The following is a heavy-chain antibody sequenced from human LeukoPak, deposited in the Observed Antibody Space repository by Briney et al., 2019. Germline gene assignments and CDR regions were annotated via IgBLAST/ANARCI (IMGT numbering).Heavy chain of an antibody. CDR2: TYPGDSDT. D-gene: IGHD4-17*01. CDR1: GYSFTNYW. Sequence: PGESLKISCKGSGYSFTNYWIGWVRQMPGKGLEWMGITYPGDSDTRYSPSFQGQVTISADKSISTAYLQWSSLKASDTAMYYCVRPHDYGDYVTHWYFDLWGRGTPVTVSS. CDR3: VRPHDYGDYVTHWYFDL. J-gene: IGHJ2*01. V-gene: IGHV5-51*01.